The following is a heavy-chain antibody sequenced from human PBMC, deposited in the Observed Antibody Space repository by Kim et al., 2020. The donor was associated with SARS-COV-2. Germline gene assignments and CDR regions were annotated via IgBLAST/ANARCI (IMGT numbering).Heavy chain of an antibody. Sequence: GGSLRLSCAASGFTFTEFWMSWVRQAPGKGLEWVANIKQAGSETHYVDSVKGRFPISRDDAKTPLYLQMNRLRGADTAVYFCARWGFYPDYWGQGTLVTV. CDR1: GFTFTEFW. CDR3: ARWGFYPDY. J-gene: IGHJ4*02. CDR2: IKQAGSET. V-gene: IGHV3-7*01. D-gene: IGHD3-16*01.